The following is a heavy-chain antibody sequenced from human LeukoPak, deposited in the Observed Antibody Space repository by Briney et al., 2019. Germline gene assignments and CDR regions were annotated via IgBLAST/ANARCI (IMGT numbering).Heavy chain of an antibody. Sequence: ASVKVSCKASGYTFTSYYIHWVRQAPGQGLEWMGWINPNSGGTNYAQKFQGRVTMTRDTSISTAYMELSRLRSDDTAVYYCAREGSPPPFYDYVWGSYRSWGQGTLVTVSS. D-gene: IGHD3-16*02. CDR2: INPNSGGT. CDR3: AREGSPPPFYDYVWGSYRS. CDR1: GYTFTSYY. J-gene: IGHJ4*02. V-gene: IGHV1-2*02.